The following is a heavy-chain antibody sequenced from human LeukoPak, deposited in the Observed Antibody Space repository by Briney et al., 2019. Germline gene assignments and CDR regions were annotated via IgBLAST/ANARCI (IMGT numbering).Heavy chain of an antibody. Sequence: ASVKVSCKASGYAFTGYYMHWVRQAPGQGLEWMGWINPNSGDTNYAQKFQGRVTMTRDTSISTAYMELSRLRSDDTAVYYCARDRSSWYSDYYYNMDVWGKGTTVTVSS. CDR1: GYAFTGYY. J-gene: IGHJ6*03. CDR2: INPNSGDT. CDR3: ARDRSSWYSDYYYNMDV. D-gene: IGHD6-13*01. V-gene: IGHV1-2*02.